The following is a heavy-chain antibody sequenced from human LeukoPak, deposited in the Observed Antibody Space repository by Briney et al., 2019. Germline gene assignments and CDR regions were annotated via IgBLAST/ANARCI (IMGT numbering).Heavy chain of an antibody. Sequence: PGGSLRLSCAASGVTFSSYWMSWVRQAPGKGLDWVANINQDGSEKYYVDSVKGRFTISRDNAKSSLYLQMNSLRADDTAVYYCARDRALYDSRRGYYYTEDDYWGQGTLVTVSS. CDR3: ARDRALYDSRRGYYYTEDDY. D-gene: IGHD3-22*01. V-gene: IGHV3-7*01. CDR2: INQDGSEK. CDR1: GVTFSSYW. J-gene: IGHJ4*02.